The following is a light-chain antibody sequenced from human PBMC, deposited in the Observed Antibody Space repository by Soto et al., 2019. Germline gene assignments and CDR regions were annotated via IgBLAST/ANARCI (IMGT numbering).Light chain of an antibody. CDR2: AAS. V-gene: IGKV3-20*01. CDR1: RGLASSY. Sequence: EIVLTQSPVTLSLSPGERATLSCRASRGLASSYLGWYQQKPGQPPTLLMYAASIRATGIPDRFSGSGSATDFTLTINRLEPEASAVYYCQQYDASPPYTFGQGTKLEIK. CDR3: QQYDASPPYT. J-gene: IGKJ2*01.